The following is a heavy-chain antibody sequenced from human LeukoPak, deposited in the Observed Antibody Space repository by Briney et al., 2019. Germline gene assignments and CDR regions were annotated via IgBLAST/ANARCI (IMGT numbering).Heavy chain of an antibody. CDR2: INHSGST. Sequence: SETLSLTCAVYGGSFSGYYWSWIRQPPGKGLEWIGEINHSGSTDYKPSLRSRVTISVDTSNNQFSLRLGSVTAADTAVYHCARHCCSGPAKRVFDIWGQGTMVTVSS. J-gene: IGHJ3*02. CDR1: GGSFSGYY. V-gene: IGHV4-34*01. D-gene: IGHD2-15*01. CDR3: ARHCCSGPAKRVFDI.